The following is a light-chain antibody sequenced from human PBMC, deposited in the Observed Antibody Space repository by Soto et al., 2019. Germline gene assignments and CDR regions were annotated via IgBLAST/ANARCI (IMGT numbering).Light chain of an antibody. V-gene: IGKV1-5*03. J-gene: IGKJ4*01. Sequence: DIQMTQYPSTLSASVGDRVTITCRASQSIGGWLAWYQQKAGKVPKLLIYKASNIESGVPSRFSGSESGTEFTLTISSLQPDDFATYCGQQYNGYSRSFDGGMKVEIK. CDR2: KAS. CDR1: QSIGGW. CDR3: QQYNGYSRS.